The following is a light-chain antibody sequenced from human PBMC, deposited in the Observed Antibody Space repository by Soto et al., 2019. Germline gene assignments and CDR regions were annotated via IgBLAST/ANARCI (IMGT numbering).Light chain of an antibody. Sequence: EILMTQSPATLSVSPGERATLSCRASQSVDSNLAWYQQNPGQAPRLLIYGASTRATGISARFSGSGSGTEFTLTISRLQSEDFGVYYCQQYNNWWTFGQGTKVEI. V-gene: IGKV3-15*01. J-gene: IGKJ1*01. CDR3: QQYNNWWT. CDR1: QSVDSN. CDR2: GAS.